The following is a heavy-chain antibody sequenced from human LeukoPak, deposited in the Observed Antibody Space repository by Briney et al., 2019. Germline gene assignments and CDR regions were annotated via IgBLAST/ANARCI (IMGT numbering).Heavy chain of an antibody. CDR3: ASGGYCSGTSCPPPAGWFDP. Sequence: SETLSLTCTVSGGSISSSSYYWGWIRQPPGKGLEWIGSIYYSGSTYYNPSLKSRVTISVDTSKNQFSLKLSSVTAADTAVYYCASGGYCSGTSCPPPAGWFDPWGQGTLVTVSS. V-gene: IGHV4-39*01. D-gene: IGHD2-2*01. CDR1: GGSISSSSYY. CDR2: IYYSGST. J-gene: IGHJ5*02.